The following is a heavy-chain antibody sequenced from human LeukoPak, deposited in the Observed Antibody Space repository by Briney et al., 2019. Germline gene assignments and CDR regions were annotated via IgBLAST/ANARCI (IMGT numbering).Heavy chain of an antibody. J-gene: IGHJ6*02. D-gene: IGHD2-21*01. CDR1: GFTFSSYA. CDR3: ARGTLAYCGGDCSGMDV. CDR2: ISSNGGST. Sequence: GGSLRLSCAASGFTFSSYAMHWVRQAPGKGLEYVSAISSNGGSTYYANSVKGRFTISRDNSKNTLYLQMGSLRAEDMAVYYCARGTLAYCGGDCSGMDVWGQGTTVTVSS. V-gene: IGHV3-64*01.